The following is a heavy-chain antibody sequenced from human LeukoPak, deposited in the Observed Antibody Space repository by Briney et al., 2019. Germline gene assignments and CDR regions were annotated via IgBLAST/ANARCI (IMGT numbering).Heavy chain of an antibody. J-gene: IGHJ6*02. CDR1: GGSFSGYY. Sequence: SETLSLTCAVYGGSFSGYYWSWIRQPPGKGLEWIGEINHSGSTNYNPSLKSRVTISVDTSKNQFSLKLSSATAADTAVYYCARGRVYYYDSSGYYRPWPYYYYYGMDVWGQGTTVTVSS. V-gene: IGHV4-34*01. CDR3: ARGRVYYYDSSGYYRPWPYYYYYGMDV. D-gene: IGHD3-22*01. CDR2: INHSGST.